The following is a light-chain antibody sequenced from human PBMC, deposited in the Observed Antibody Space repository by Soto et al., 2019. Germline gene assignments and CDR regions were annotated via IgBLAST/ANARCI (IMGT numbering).Light chain of an antibody. V-gene: IGLV2-23*02. CDR2: EVY. Sequence: QSALTQPASVSGSPGQSITFSCTGSSDDIGSFNLVSWYQQYPGKAPKLILYEVYKRPLGVSDRFSGSKSGSTASLTISGLQAEDEADYHCCSYAGSRSMFGGGTKVTVL. J-gene: IGLJ3*02. CDR3: CSYAGSRSM. CDR1: SDDIGSFNL.